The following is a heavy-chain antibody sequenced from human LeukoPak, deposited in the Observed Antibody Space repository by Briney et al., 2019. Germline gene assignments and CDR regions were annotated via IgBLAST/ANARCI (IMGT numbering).Heavy chain of an antibody. D-gene: IGHD3-22*01. CDR3: ARLQYYYDSSGLTGNAFDI. CDR1: GGAISSSSYY. Sequence: SETLSLTCTVSGGAISSSSYYWGWIRQPPGKGLEWIGSIYYSGSTYYNPSLKSRVTISVDTSKNQFSLKLSSVTAADTAVYYCARLQYYYDSSGLTGNAFDIWGQGTMVTVSS. V-gene: IGHV4-39*01. J-gene: IGHJ3*02. CDR2: IYYSGST.